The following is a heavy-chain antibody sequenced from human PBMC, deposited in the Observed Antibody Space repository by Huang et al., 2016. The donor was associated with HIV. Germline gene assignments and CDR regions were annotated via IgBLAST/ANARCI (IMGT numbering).Heavy chain of an antibody. D-gene: IGHD3-10*01. CDR1: GYTFTSYW. Sequence: EVQLVQSGAEVTGPGESPKISCYTSGYTFTSYWIGWVGQMPWKGLEWIGIIYPGDSYTRYSPSFQGDGSSADEKSVNTDYLHWSSLRASESGIDYCVRRGFDSNTWNCDSWGQGTLVTVSS. J-gene: IGHJ4*02. V-gene: IGHV5-51*03. CDR2: IYPGDSYT. CDR3: VRRGFDSNTWNCDS.